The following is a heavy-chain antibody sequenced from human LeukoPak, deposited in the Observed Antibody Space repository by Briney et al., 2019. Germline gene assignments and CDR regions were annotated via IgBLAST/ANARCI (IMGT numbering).Heavy chain of an antibody. J-gene: IGHJ6*02. CDR2: INPNSGGT. CDR1: GYTFTSYY. D-gene: IGHD2-2*01. CDR3: ARDLVVVPAAMPNYYYYGMDV. Sequence: ASVKVSCKASGYTFTSYYMHWVRQAPGQGLEWMGWINPNSGGTNYAQKFQGRVTMTRDTPIRTAYMELSRLRSDDTAVYYCARDLVVVPAAMPNYYYYGMDVWGQGTTVTVSS. V-gene: IGHV1-2*02.